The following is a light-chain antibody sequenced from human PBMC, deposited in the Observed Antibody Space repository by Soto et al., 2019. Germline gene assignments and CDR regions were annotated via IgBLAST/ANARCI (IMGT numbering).Light chain of an antibody. CDR1: QRNSSW. Sequence: VQMTQSPSTLSASVGDRVTITCRASQRNSSWLAWYQQKPGKASRLVIFDASTLQSGVPSRFSGSGSGPDFTLTISGLQPDDFATYYCQQYNNYPHSFGGGTKVDIK. CDR2: DAS. J-gene: IGKJ4*01. CDR3: QQYNNYPHS. V-gene: IGKV1-5*01.